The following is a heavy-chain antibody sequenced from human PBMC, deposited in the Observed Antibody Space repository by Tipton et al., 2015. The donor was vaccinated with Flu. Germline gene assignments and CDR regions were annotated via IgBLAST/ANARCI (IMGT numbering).Heavy chain of an antibody. CDR1: GFTVSNNY. Sequence: SLRLSCAASGFTVSNNYMSWVRQAPGKGLEWVSVIYSGGSTYYADSVKGRFTISRDNSKNTLYLQVNSLRAEDTAVYYCATTYYLGYYLDAFDIWGLVTVVTDSS. V-gene: IGHV3-53*01. CDR3: ATTYYLGYYLDAFDI. CDR2: IYSGGST. D-gene: IGHD3-22*01. J-gene: IGHJ3*02.